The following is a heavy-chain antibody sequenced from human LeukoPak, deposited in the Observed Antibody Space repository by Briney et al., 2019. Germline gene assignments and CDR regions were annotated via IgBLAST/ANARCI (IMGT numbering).Heavy chain of an antibody. CDR3: ARLGSDYYYYYMDV. CDR1: GYRFTSYW. D-gene: IGHD3-10*01. V-gene: IGHV5-51*01. Sequence: RGESLKISCKGSGYRFTSYWIGWVRPVPGKGLEWMGIIYPGDSDTRYSPSFQGQVTISADKSISTAYLQWSSLKASDTAMYYCARLGSDYYYYYMDVWGKGTTVTVSS. CDR2: IYPGDSDT. J-gene: IGHJ6*03.